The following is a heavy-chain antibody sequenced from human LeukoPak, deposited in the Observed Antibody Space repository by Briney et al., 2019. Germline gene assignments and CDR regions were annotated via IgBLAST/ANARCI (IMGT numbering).Heavy chain of an antibody. CDR3: ARADYGHYFDY. D-gene: IGHD4-17*01. CDR1: GYAFTGYY. CDR2: INPTSGGT. J-gene: IGHJ4*02. V-gene: IGHV1-2*02. Sequence: GASVKVSCKASGYAFTGYYMHWVRQAPGQGLEWMGWINPTSGGTNYAQKFQGRFTMTRDTSISTAYMELSRLTSDDTAVYYCARADYGHYFDYWGQGTLVTVSS.